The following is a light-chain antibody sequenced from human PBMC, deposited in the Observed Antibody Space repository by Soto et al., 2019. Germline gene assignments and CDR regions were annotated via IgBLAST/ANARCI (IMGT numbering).Light chain of an antibody. CDR2: GND. CDR3: AAWDDSLNAFV. CDR1: SSNIGGNT. J-gene: IGLJ1*01. V-gene: IGLV1-44*01. Sequence: QSVLTQPPSASGTPEQRVTISCSGSSSNIGGNTVNWYQQLPGTAPKLLIYGNDQRPSGVPDRFSGSKSGTSASLAISGLQSEDEADYYCAAWDDSLNAFVFGTGTKVTVL.